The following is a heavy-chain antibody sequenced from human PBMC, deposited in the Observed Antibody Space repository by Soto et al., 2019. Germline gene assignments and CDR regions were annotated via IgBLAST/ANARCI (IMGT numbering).Heavy chain of an antibody. V-gene: IGHV1-69*02. CDR1: GSTFSSYT. Sequence: QVHLVQSGAEVKKPGSSVKVSCQASGSTFSSYTVSWVRQAPGQGLEWMGRIIPVLGVTNYASKFKGRVTITADKSTTTAYMELSSLRSGDTAVYYCARRRYCGADCYSKYYYGMDVWGQGTTVTVSS. CDR2: IIPVLGVT. CDR3: ARRRYCGADCYSKYYYGMDV. D-gene: IGHD2-21*02. J-gene: IGHJ6*02.